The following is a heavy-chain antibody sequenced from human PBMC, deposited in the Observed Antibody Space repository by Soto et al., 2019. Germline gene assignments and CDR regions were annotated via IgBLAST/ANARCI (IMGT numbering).Heavy chain of an antibody. CDR1: GGSISSYY. J-gene: IGHJ5*02. V-gene: IGHV4-59*01. D-gene: IGHD3-22*01. Sequence: SETLSLTCTVSGGSISSYYWSWIRQPPGRGLEWIGYIYGSGSTNYNPSLKSRVTISVDTSKNQLSLRLSSVTAADTAVYYCAREDSSGYYYWFDPWGQGALVTVSS. CDR3: AREDSSGYYYWFDP. CDR2: IYGSGST.